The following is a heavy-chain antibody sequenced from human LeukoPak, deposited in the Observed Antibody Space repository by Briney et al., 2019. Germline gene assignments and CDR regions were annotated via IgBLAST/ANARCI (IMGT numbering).Heavy chain of an antibody. J-gene: IGHJ5*02. Sequence: SETLSLTCTVSGGSISSGSYYWSWIRQPAGKGLEWIGRIYTSGSTNYNPSLKSRVTISVDTSNNQFSLKLSSVTAADTAVYYCARPGGVVAPFDPWGQGTLVTVSS. CDR1: GGSISSGSYY. CDR2: IYTSGST. D-gene: IGHD5-12*01. V-gene: IGHV4-61*02. CDR3: ARPGGVVAPFDP.